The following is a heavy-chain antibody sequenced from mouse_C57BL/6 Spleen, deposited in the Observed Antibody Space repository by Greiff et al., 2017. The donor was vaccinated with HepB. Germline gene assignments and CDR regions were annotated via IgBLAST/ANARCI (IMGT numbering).Heavy chain of an antibody. CDR3: ASSYCNYLNFDY. D-gene: IGHD2-1*01. Sequence: QVQLKHSGAELVKPGASVKLSCKASGYTFTEYTIHWVKQRSGQGLEWIGWFYPGSGSIKYNEKFKDKATLTADKSSSTVYMELSRLTSEDSAVYFCASSYCNYLNFDYWGQGTTLTVSS. J-gene: IGHJ2*01. CDR2: FYPGSGSI. CDR1: GYTFTEYT. V-gene: IGHV1-62-2*01.